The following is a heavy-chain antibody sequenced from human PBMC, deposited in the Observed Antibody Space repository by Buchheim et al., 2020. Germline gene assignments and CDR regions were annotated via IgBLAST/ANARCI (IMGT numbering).Heavy chain of an antibody. CDR2: IYSGGST. V-gene: IGHV3-66*02. J-gene: IGHJ6*02. CDR1: GFTVSSNY. Sequence: EVQLVESGGGLVQPGGSLRLSCAASGFTVSSNYMSWVRQAPGKGLEWVSVIYSGGSTYYADSVKGRFTISRDTSKNTLYLQMNSLRAEDTAVYYCASSSGTYYYDSSGYYYSSYYYYGMDVWGQGTT. D-gene: IGHD3-22*01. CDR3: ASSSGTYYYDSSGYYYSSYYYYGMDV.